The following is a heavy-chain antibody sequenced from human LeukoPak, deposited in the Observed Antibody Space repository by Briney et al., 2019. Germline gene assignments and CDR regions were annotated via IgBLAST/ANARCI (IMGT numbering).Heavy chain of an antibody. J-gene: IGHJ4*02. Sequence: ASVKVSCKASGYTFTSYGISWVRQAPGQELEWMGWISAYNGNTNYAQKLQGRVTMTTDTSTSTAYMELRSLRSDDTAVYYCARDLIGGYSYGYSPGDYWGQGTLVTVSS. D-gene: IGHD5-18*01. V-gene: IGHV1-18*01. CDR2: ISAYNGNT. CDR1: GYTFTSYG. CDR3: ARDLIGGYSYGYSPGDY.